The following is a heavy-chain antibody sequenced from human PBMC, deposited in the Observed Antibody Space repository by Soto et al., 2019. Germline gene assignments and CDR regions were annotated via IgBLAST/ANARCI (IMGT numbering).Heavy chain of an antibody. CDR3: ARSPLGYDYVRQTWREVGDSFDI. CDR2: LIHGGST. Sequence: SETLSLTCATYGASLGGFHWTWLRQAPGKGLEWIGELIHGGSTNYNPSLKSRVSFSLDTSKNQFSLHLMSVTAADTAVYYCARSPLGYDYVRQTWREVGDSFDIWGRGTMVTVSS. V-gene: IGHV4-34*12. J-gene: IGHJ3*02. CDR1: GASLGGFH. D-gene: IGHD3-16*01.